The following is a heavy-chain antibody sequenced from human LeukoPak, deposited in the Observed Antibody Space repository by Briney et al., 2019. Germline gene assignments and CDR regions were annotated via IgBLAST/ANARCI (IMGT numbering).Heavy chain of an antibody. D-gene: IGHD3-10*01. CDR1: GSTLSSYS. CDR2: ISSSGTTI. Sequence: GGSLRLSCAASGSTLSSYSMNWVRQAPGKGLEWVSYISSSGTTIYYADSVKGRFTISRDNAKNSLYLQMNSLRAEDTSDDTAIYYCAKQGASMVRGGRNSYYMDVWGKGTTVXVSS. CDR3: IYYCAKQGASMVRGGRNSYYMDV. V-gene: IGHV3-48*04. J-gene: IGHJ6*03.